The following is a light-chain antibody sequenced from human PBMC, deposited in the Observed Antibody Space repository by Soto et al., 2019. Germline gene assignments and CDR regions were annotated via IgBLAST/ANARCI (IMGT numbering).Light chain of an antibody. Sequence: EVVMTQSPATLSMSPGERATLSCRASQSVGTYLAWYQQKPGQSPRLLMYGASTWATGIPARFSGRGSGTEFTLTISSLQSEDYAIYYCQQYNDWTWTFGQGTKVEIK. V-gene: IGKV3D-15*01. CDR1: QSVGTY. J-gene: IGKJ1*01. CDR3: QQYNDWTWT. CDR2: GAS.